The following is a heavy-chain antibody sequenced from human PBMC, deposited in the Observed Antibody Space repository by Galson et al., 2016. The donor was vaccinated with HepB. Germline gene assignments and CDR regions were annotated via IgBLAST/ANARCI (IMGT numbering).Heavy chain of an antibody. CDR3: TLATRYDAFDI. Sequence: SLRLSCAASGFTLTSYGMHWVHQAPGKGLEWVAVIWFDGSNKYYADSVKGRFTISRDNSKNTLYLQMNSLRAEDTAVYYCTLATRYDAFDIWGQGTLVTVSA. D-gene: IGHD6-6*01. CDR1: GFTLTSYG. CDR2: IWFDGSNK. J-gene: IGHJ3*02. V-gene: IGHV3-33*01.